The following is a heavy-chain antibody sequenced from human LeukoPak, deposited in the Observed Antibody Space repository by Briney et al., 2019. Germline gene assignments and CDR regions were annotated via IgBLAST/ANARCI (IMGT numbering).Heavy chain of an antibody. J-gene: IGHJ4*02. D-gene: IGHD7-27*01. V-gene: IGHV3-23*01. CDR1: GHPFTIYA. Sequence: GGSQRLSCAASGHPFTIYAVSWVRHARGRGREWVSAASGRGGRTFYADSVEGRFTIPRDNHENTLYRQMNSLRAEDTTVYYCAKDRDITGDRKPGYFDCWAQGTLVTVSS. CDR3: AKDRDITGDRKPGYFDC. CDR2: ASGRGGRT.